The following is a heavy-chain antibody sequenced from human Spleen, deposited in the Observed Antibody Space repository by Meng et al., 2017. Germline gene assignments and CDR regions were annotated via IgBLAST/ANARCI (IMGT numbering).Heavy chain of an antibody. CDR1: GFTFSHYS. CDR3: ARAKFYAGSGYYSSFDY. D-gene: IGHD3-22*01. V-gene: IGHV3-21*01. J-gene: IGHJ4*02. Sequence: GGSLRLSCAASGFTFSHYSMNWVRQAPGKGLEWVSSIYSSSTYIYYADSVKGRFTISRDNANNSLYLQMDSLRAEDTAVYYCARAKFYAGSGYYSSFDYWGQGTLVTVSS. CDR2: IYSSSTYI.